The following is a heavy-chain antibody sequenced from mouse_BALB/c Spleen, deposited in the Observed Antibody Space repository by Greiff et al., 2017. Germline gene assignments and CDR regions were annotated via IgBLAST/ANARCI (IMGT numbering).Heavy chain of an antibody. Sequence: EVKLVESGGGLVQPGGSLKLSCAASGFTFSSYTMSWVRQTPEKRLEWVAYISNGGGSTYYPDTVKGRFTISRDNAKNTLYLQMSSLKSEDTAMYYCAREGGYYAMDYWGQGTSVTVSS. V-gene: IGHV5-12-2*01. CDR2: ISNGGGST. J-gene: IGHJ4*01. CDR3: AREGGYYAMDY. CDR1: GFTFSSYT. D-gene: IGHD3-3*01.